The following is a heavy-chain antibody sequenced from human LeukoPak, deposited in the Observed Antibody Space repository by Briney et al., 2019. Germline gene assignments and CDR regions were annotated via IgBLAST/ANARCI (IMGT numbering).Heavy chain of an antibody. D-gene: IGHD3-9*01. Sequence: GASVRVSCKASGYTFTGYYMHWVRQAPGQGLKWMEWINPNSGGTNYAQKFQGRVTMTRDTSISTAYMELSRLRSDDTAVYYCARYRDYDILTGYSPWGQGTLVTVSS. V-gene: IGHV1-2*02. CDR2: INPNSGGT. CDR3: ARYRDYDILTGYSP. CDR1: GYTFTGYY. J-gene: IGHJ4*02.